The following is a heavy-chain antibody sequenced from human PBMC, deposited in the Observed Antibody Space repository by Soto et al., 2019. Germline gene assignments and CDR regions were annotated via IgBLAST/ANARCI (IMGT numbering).Heavy chain of an antibody. J-gene: IGHJ4*02. Sequence: PSETLSLTCAVYGVSFSGYYWSWIRQPPGKGLEWIGEINHSGSTNYNPSLKSRVTISVDTSKNQFSLKLSSVTAADTAVYYCARDNWNLDYWGQGTLVTVSS. D-gene: IGHD1-1*01. CDR3: ARDNWNLDY. CDR2: INHSGST. CDR1: GVSFSGYY. V-gene: IGHV4-34*01.